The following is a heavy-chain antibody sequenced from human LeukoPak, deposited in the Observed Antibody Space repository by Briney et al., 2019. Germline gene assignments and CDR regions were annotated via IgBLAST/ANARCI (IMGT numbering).Heavy chain of an antibody. CDR1: GGSFSGYY. D-gene: IGHD1-26*01. Sequence: SETLSLTCAVYGGSFSGYYWSWIRQPPGKGLEWIGEINHSGSTNYNPSLKSRVTISVDTSKNQFSLKQSSVTAADTAVYYCARGRWELRFDYWGQGTLVTVSS. CDR2: INHSGST. CDR3: ARGRWELRFDY. J-gene: IGHJ4*02. V-gene: IGHV4-34*01.